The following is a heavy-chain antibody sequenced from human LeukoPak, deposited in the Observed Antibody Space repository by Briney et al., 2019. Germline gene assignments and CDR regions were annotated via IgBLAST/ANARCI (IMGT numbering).Heavy chain of an antibody. CDR2: INHSGST. CDR1: GGSFSGYY. V-gene: IGHV4-34*01. D-gene: IGHD2-2*02. CDR3: ARPGAAIGKGYFQH. J-gene: IGHJ1*01. Sequence: SETLSLTCAVYGGSFSGYYWSWIRQPPGKGLELIGEINHSGSTNYNPSLKSRVTISVDTSKNQFSLKLSSVTAADTAVYYCARPGAAIGKGYFQHWGQGTLVTVSS.